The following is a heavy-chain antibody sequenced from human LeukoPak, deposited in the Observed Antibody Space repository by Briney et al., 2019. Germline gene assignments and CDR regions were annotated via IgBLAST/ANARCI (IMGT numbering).Heavy chain of an antibody. CDR1: GGASSSFY. J-gene: IGHJ4*02. CDR3: TRRVAVTGTPKAYFDY. Sequence: SETLSLTCSVSGGASSSFYWNWIRQSPGRGLEWIGYIYHSGTTKYNPSLKSRVTISVDTSKNQFSLKLNSVTTADTAVYFCTRRVAVTGTPKAYFDYWGQGILATVSS. CDR2: IYHSGTT. V-gene: IGHV4-59*08. D-gene: IGHD6-19*01.